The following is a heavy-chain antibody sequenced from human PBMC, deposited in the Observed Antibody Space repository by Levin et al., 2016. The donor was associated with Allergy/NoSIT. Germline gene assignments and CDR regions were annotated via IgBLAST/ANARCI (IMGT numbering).Heavy chain of an antibody. D-gene: IGHD1-1*01. J-gene: IGHJ4*02. CDR2: INSDGSST. CDR3: ARGLRYNHYFEAFDY. Sequence: GESLKISCEASGFSFSSSWMHWVRQGPGKGLVWVSRINSDGSSTTYADSVRGRFTISRDNVKNVLYLQMNYLGGDDTAVYYCARGLRYNHYFEAFDYWGQGTLVTVSS. CDR1: GFSFSSSW. V-gene: IGHV3-74*03.